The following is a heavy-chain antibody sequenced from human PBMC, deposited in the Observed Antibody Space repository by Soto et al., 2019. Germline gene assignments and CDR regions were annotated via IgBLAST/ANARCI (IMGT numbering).Heavy chain of an antibody. Sequence: SETLSLTCTVSGGSISSGDYYWSWIRQPPGKGLEWIGYIYYSGSTYYNPSLKSRVTISVDTSKNQFSLKLSSVTAADTAVYYCARSGYCTHGVCYTPFDYWGHGTLVTVSS. CDR2: IYYSGST. V-gene: IGHV4-30-4*01. J-gene: IGHJ4*01. CDR1: GGSISSGDYY. CDR3: ARSGYCTHGVCYTPFDY. D-gene: IGHD2-8*01.